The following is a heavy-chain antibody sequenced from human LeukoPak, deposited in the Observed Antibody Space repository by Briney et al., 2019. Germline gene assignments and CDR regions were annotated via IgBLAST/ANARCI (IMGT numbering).Heavy chain of an antibody. V-gene: IGHV4-61*08. Sequence: PSETLSLTCAVSGGSISSGGYSWTWIRQPPGKGLEWIGHIYYSGSTNYNPSLKSRVTISIDTSKNQFSLKLTSLTAADTAVYYCAKSARGHNPRGWEPDAFDIWGQGTMVTVSS. J-gene: IGHJ3*02. CDR2: IYYSGST. CDR1: GGSISSGGYS. D-gene: IGHD6-19*01. CDR3: AKSARGHNPRGWEPDAFDI.